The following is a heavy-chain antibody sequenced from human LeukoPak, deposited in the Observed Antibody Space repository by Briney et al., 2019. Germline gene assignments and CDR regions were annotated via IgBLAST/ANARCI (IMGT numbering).Heavy chain of an antibody. D-gene: IGHD2-21*01. CDR3: ARDCGGDCYGYYFDY. Sequence: ASVKVSCKASGYTFTSYGISWVRQAPGQGLEWMGWISAYNGNTNYAQKLQGRVTMTTDTSTSTAYMELRSLRSDDTAVYYCARDCGGDCYGYYFDYWGQGTLDTVSS. V-gene: IGHV1-18*01. J-gene: IGHJ4*02. CDR2: ISAYNGNT. CDR1: GYTFTSYG.